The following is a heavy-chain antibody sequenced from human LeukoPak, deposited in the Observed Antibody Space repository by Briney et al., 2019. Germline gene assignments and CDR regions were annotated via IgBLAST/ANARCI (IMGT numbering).Heavy chain of an antibody. J-gene: IGHJ4*02. CDR1: LFTLSSYE. Sequence: GGSLRLSYVASLFTLSSYEMNAVRQAPGKGLEWVSYISSSGSTIYYADSVKGRFTISRDNAKNSLYLQMNSLRAEDTAVYYCASIAVAVTGAYWGQGTLVTVSS. D-gene: IGHD6-19*01. V-gene: IGHV3-48*03. CDR3: ASIAVAVTGAY. CDR2: ISSSGSTI.